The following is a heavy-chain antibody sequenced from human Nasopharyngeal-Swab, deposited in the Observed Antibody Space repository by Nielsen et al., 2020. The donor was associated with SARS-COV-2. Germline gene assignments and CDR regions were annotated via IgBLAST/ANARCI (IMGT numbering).Heavy chain of an antibody. J-gene: IGHJ5*02. V-gene: IGHV4-34*01. Sequence: SETLSLTCAVYDGSFSGYYWSWIRQPPGKGLEWIGDINHSGSTNYNPSLKSRVTISVDTSKNQFSLKLSSVTAADTAVYYCARGITMVRGVTYWFDPWGQGTLVTVSS. CDR3: ARGITMVRGVTYWFDP. CDR1: DGSFSGYY. D-gene: IGHD3-10*01. CDR2: INHSGST.